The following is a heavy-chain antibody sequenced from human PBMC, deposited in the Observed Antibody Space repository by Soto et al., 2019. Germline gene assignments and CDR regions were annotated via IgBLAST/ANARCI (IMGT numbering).Heavy chain of an antibody. CDR2: ISGSGGST. CDR3: AKFGQFNWNQVYFDY. J-gene: IGHJ4*02. V-gene: IGHV3-23*01. CDR1: GFTFSSYA. Sequence: EVQLLESGGGLVQPGGSLRLSCEASGFTFSSYAMSWVRQAPGKGLEWLSAISGSGGSTYYADSVKGRFTISRDNSKNTLYLQMNSLRAEDTAVYYCAKFGQFNWNQVYFDYWGQGTLVTVSS. D-gene: IGHD1-1*01.